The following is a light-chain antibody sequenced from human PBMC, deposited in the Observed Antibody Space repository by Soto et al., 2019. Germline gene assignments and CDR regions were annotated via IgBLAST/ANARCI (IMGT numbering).Light chain of an antibody. J-gene: IGKJ3*01. Sequence: DIQLTQSPSFLSASVGDRVTITCRASQGISSYLAWYQQKPWKAPKLLIYAASTLQSGVPSRFSGSGSGTEFTLTSSSLQPEDFAPYYFQHRDTFGPGTKVDIK. CDR1: QGISSY. CDR2: AAS. CDR3: QHRDT. V-gene: IGKV1-9*01.